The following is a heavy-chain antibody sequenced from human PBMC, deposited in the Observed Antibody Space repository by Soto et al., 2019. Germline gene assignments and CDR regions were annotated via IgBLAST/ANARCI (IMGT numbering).Heavy chain of an antibody. CDR1: GGSISSNDYY. Sequence: PSETLSLTCTVSGGSISSNDYYWGWIRQPPGRGLEWIGSLYYSGSTYYNPSLKSRVTISVDTSKNQFSLKLSSVTAADTAVYYCARQGGVVPALRYGHWGQGILVTVSS. J-gene: IGHJ4*02. CDR3: ARQGGVVPALRYGH. D-gene: IGHD2-2*01. V-gene: IGHV4-39*01. CDR2: LYYSGST.